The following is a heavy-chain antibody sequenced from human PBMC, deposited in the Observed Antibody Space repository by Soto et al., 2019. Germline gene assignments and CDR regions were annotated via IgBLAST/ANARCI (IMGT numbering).Heavy chain of an antibody. J-gene: IGHJ4*02. CDR1: GYALNELS. CDR2: FDPQDGET. D-gene: IGHD4-17*01. V-gene: IGHV1-24*01. CDR3: APGDYIAPHYFDY. Sequence: QVQLVQYGAEVKKPGASVKVSCKVSGYALNELSMHWVRQAHGKGLEWMGGFDPQDGETIHAQKFQGRVTMTEDTSSDTAYMELSSLRSEDTAMYYCAPGDYIAPHYFDYWGQGTLVTVSS.